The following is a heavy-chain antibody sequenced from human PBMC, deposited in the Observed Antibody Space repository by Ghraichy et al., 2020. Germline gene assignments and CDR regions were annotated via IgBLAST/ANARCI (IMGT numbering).Heavy chain of an antibody. D-gene: IGHD6-19*01. CDR3: ARTVAANFEH. CDR1: GGSISSSDYY. Sequence: SETLCLTCTVSGGSISSSDYYWGWIRQPPGKGLEWIGTIFYSGSSFYNPSLRSRVTISVDTSKNQFSLKLSSVTAADTAVYYCARTVAANFEHWGQGTLVTVSS. V-gene: IGHV4-39*01. J-gene: IGHJ4*02. CDR2: IFYSGSS.